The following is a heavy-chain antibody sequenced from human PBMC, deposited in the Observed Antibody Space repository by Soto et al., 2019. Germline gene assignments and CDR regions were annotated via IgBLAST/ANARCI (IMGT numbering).Heavy chain of an antibody. CDR2: ISSSSSYI. CDR1: GFTFSSYS. J-gene: IGHJ6*03. Sequence: GGSLRLSCAASGFTFSSYSMNWVRQAPGKGLEWVSSISSSSSYIYYADSVKGRFTISRDNAKNSLYLQMNSLRAEDTAVYYCAKGPHSASGYYYMEVWGKGTTVTVSS. CDR3: AKGPHSASGYYYMEV. V-gene: IGHV3-21*01. D-gene: IGHD3-10*01.